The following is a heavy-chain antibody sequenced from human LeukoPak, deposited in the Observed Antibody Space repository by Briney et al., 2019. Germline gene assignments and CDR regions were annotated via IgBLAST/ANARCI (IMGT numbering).Heavy chain of an antibody. CDR2: ISSNGGST. CDR1: GFTLSSYA. V-gene: IGHV3-64*01. Sequence: GGSLRLSCVAPGFTLSSYAVYWVRQAPGKGLEYVSSISSNGGSTYYVNSVKGRFIISRGNSKNTVSLQMGSLRVEDMAVYYCARGGERDQNFFDCWGQGTLVTVSS. CDR3: ARGGERDQNFFDC. J-gene: IGHJ4*02. D-gene: IGHD2-2*01.